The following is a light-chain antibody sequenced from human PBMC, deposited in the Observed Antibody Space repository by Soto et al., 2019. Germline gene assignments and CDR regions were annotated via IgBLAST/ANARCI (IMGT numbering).Light chain of an antibody. CDR3: QQRGNWPLT. J-gene: IGKJ1*01. V-gene: IGKV3-11*01. CDR1: QSVSSY. CDR2: DAS. Sequence: EIGMTQSPATLSLSPGERATLSCRASQSVSSYFAWYQQKPGQAPRLLIYDASNRATGIPARFSGSGSGTDFTLTISSLEPEDFAVYYCQQRGNWPLTFGQGTKVEIK.